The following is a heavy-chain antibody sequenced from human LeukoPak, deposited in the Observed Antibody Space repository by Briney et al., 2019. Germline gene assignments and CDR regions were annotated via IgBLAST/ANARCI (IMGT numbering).Heavy chain of an antibody. CDR1: GYIFTSYW. D-gene: IGHD3-3*01. V-gene: IGHV5-51*01. CDR3: ARVVTYYDFWNGLPGFDF. CDR2: IYPGDSDT. J-gene: IGHJ4*02. Sequence: GESLKISCKGSGYIFTSYWIGWVRQLPGEGLEWVGIIYPGDSDTSYRPSFQGQVTISADKSISTAYLQWRSLKASDTAMYYCARVVTYYDFWNGLPGFDFWGQGTLVTVSS.